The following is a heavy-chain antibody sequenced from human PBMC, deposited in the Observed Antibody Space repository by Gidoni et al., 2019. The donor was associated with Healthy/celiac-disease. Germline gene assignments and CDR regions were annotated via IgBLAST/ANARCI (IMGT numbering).Heavy chain of an antibody. D-gene: IGHD6-6*01. Sequence: EVQLVESGGGLVKPGGSLRLSCAASGFTLSSYSMNWVRQAPGKGLEWVSSISSSSSYIYYADSVKGRFTISRDNAKNSLYLQMNSLRAEDTAVYYCARDPSIHAPNDYWGQGTLVTVSS. CDR2: ISSSSSYI. CDR3: ARDPSIHAPNDY. V-gene: IGHV3-21*01. J-gene: IGHJ4*02. CDR1: GFTLSSYS.